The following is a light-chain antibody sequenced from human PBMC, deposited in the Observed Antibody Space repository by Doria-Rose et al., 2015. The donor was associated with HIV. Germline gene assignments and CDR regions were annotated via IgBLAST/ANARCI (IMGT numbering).Light chain of an antibody. Sequence: DIRVTQSPESLGMSLGERATLNCKSNQSLLYTSKNYLAWYQQKPGQPPKLLMYCASTRQSAVPARFSGSGSGTDYTLTISSREAEDVAVYYCQQYYDTPSFGPGTTVEIK. J-gene: IGKJ3*01. CDR3: QQYYDTPS. CDR1: QSLLYTSKNY. V-gene: IGKV4-1*01. CDR2: CAS.